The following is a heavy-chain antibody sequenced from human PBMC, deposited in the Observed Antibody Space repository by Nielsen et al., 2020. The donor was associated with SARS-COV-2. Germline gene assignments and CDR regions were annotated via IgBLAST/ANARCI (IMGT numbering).Heavy chain of an antibody. CDR1: GGSFSGYY. CDR2: IHHSGST. J-gene: IGHJ4*02. CDR3: ARHLSTSFYTALGL. V-gene: IGHV4-34*01. D-gene: IGHD2-2*02. Sequence: SETLSLTCAVYGGSFSGYYWGWIRQPPGKGLEWIGTIHHSGSTYYNPSLKSRVTISVDTSKNQFSLKLSSVTAADTAVYYCARHLSTSFYTALGLWGQGTLVTVSS.